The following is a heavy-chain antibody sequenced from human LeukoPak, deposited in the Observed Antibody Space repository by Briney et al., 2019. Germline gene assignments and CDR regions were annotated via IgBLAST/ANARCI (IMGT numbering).Heavy chain of an antibody. D-gene: IGHD1-26*01. CDR3: ARARIVGAKPLDY. V-gene: IGHV1-46*01. CDR1: GYTFTNYG. CDR2: INPSGGST. Sequence: GASVKVSCKASGYTFTNYGISWVRQAPGQGLEWMGIINPSGGSTSYAQKFQGRVTMTRDTSTSTVYMELSSLRSEDTAVYYCARARIVGAKPLDYWGQGTLVTVSS. J-gene: IGHJ4*02.